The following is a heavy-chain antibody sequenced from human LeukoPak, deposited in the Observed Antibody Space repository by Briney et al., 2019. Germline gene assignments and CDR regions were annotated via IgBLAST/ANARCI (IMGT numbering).Heavy chain of an antibody. CDR2: IYTSGST. J-gene: IGHJ4*01. D-gene: IGHD1-20*01. CDR1: GGSISSGSYY. Sequence: SQTLSLTCTVSGGSISSGSYYWSWIRQPAGKGLEWIGRIYTSGSTNYNPSLKSRVTISVDTSKNQFSLKLSSVTAADTAVYYCVRDPRNWNYFDYWGHGILVTVSS. CDR3: VRDPRNWNYFDY. V-gene: IGHV4-61*02.